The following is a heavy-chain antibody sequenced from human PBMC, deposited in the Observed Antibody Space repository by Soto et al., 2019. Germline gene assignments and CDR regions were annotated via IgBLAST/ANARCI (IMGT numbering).Heavy chain of an antibody. D-gene: IGHD2-2*01. CDR1: GFTFSSYS. Sequence: GGSLRLSCAASGFTFSSYSMNWVRQSPGKGLEWVSSISSSSSYIYYADSVKGRFTISRDNAKNSLYLQMNSLRAEDTAVYYCARDAPEGYCSSTSCYGYGMDVWGQGTTVTSP. J-gene: IGHJ6*02. CDR2: ISSSSSYI. CDR3: ARDAPEGYCSSTSCYGYGMDV. V-gene: IGHV3-21*01.